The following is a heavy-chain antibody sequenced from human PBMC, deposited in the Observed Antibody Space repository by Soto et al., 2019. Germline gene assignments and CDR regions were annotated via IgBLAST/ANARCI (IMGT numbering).Heavy chain of an antibody. D-gene: IGHD6-6*01. CDR1: GFTFSNAW. CDR2: IKSKTDGGTT. J-gene: IGHJ6*02. CDR3: IVLSEDYYGMDV. Sequence: PGGSLRLSCAASGFTFSNAWMNWVRQAPGKGLEWVGRIKSKTDGGTTDYAAPVKGRFTISRDDSKNTLYLQMNSLKTEDSAVYYCIVLSEDYYGMDVWGQGTTVTVSS. V-gene: IGHV3-15*07.